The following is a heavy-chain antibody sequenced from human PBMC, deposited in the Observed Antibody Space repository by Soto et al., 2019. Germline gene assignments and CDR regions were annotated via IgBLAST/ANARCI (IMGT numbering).Heavy chain of an antibody. CDR3: ARVVGDYYYYYGMDV. CDR1: GGTFSSYA. D-gene: IGHD2-21*01. CDR2: IIPIFGTA. Sequence: VASVKVSCKASGGTFSSYAISCVRQAPGQGLEWMGGIIPIFGTANYAQKFQGRVTITADESTSTAYMELSSLRSEDTAVYYCARVVGDYYYYYGMDVWGQGTTVTVSS. J-gene: IGHJ6*02. V-gene: IGHV1-69*13.